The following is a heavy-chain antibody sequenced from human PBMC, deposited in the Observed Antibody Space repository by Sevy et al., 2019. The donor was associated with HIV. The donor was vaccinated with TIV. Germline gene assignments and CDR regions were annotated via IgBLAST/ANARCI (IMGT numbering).Heavy chain of an antibody. Sequence: GGSLRLSCAASGFTFRSYSMNWVRQAPGRGLEWVSSITSSSSFIFYADSVKGRFTISRDNAKNSLFLQMNSLRAEDTAVYYCTTQGYLQKHFRLFDYWGQGTLVTVSS. V-gene: IGHV3-21*03. D-gene: IGHD5-18*01. CDR1: GFTFRSYS. CDR3: TTQGYLQKHFRLFDY. J-gene: IGHJ4*02. CDR2: ITSSSSFI.